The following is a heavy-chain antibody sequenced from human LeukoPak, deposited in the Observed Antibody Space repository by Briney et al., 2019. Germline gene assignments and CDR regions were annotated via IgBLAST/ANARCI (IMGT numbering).Heavy chain of an antibody. V-gene: IGHV3-74*01. D-gene: IGHD2-8*01. CDR2: INSDGSST. CDR1: GFTFSSYW. CDR3: ARDRLTCTNGVCYSEGFDY. Sequence: GGSLRLSCAASGFTFSSYWMHWVRQAPGKGLVWVSRINSDGSSTSYADSVQGRFTISRDNAKNTPYLQMNSLRAEDTAVYYCARDRLTCTNGVCYSEGFDYWGQGTLVTVSS. J-gene: IGHJ4*02.